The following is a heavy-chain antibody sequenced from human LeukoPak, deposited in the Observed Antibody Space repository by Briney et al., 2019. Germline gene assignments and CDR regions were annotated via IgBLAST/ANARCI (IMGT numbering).Heavy chain of an antibody. J-gene: IGHJ6*02. CDR3: ARGRLLWFGELIYPYYYGMDV. D-gene: IGHD3-10*01. CDR2: INHSGST. CDR1: GGSFSGYY. V-gene: IGHV4-34*01. Sequence: SETLSPTCAVYGGSFSGYYWSWIRQPPGKGLEWIGEINHSGSTNYNPSLKSRVTISVDTSKNQFSLKLSSVTAADTAVYYCARGRLLWFGELIYPYYYGMDVWGQGTTVTVSS.